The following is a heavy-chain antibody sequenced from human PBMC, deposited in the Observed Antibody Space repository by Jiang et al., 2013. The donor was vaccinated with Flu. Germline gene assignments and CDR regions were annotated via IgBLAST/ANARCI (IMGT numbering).Heavy chain of an antibody. CDR2: IYYSGST. D-gene: IGHD2-2*01. Sequence: SLTCTVSGGSISSSSYYWGWIRQPPGKGLEWIGSIYYSGSTYYNPSLKSRVTISVDTSKNQFSLKLSSVTATDTAVYYCASFVLGYCSSTSCYYFDYWGQGTLVTVSS. V-gene: IGHV4-39*01. CDR3: ASFVLGYCSSTSCYYFDY. CDR1: GGSISSSSYY. J-gene: IGHJ4*02.